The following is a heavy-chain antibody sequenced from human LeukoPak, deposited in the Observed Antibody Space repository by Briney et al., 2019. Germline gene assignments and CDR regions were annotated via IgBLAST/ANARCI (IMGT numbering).Heavy chain of an antibody. CDR2: INPSTGGT. V-gene: IGHV1-2*02. J-gene: IGHJ4*02. CDR1: GYTFSDHYAPHY. D-gene: IGHD6-19*01. Sequence: GASVKVSCKASGYTFSDHYAPHYMHWVRQAPGQGLEWMGWINPSTGGTNYAQNFQGRVTMTRDTSLSTVYMELSRLRSDDTAVYYCARDSSGWRSDFDYWGQGTLVTVSS. CDR3: ARDSSGWRSDFDY.